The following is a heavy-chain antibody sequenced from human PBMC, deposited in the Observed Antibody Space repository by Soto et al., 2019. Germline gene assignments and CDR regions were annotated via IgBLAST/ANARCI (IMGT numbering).Heavy chain of an antibody. Sequence: GGSLRLSCAASGFTFSSYGMHWVRQAPGKGLEWVAVISYDGSNKYYADSVKGRFNISRENSKNTLYMQMNSLRAEEKAVYYCAKDWAIAVAAPRRGYGIDVWGQGNTLSVS. D-gene: IGHD6-19*01. V-gene: IGHV3-30*18. J-gene: IGHJ6*02. CDR1: GFTFSSYG. CDR3: AKDWAIAVAAPRRGYGIDV. CDR2: ISYDGSNK.